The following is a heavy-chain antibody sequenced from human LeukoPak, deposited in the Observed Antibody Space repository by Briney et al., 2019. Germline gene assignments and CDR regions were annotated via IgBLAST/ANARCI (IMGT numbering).Heavy chain of an antibody. J-gene: IGHJ4*02. CDR2: IYYSGTV. V-gene: IGHV4-30-4*02. CDR1: GGSMNSGDYY. D-gene: IGHD3-16*02. Sequence: PSETLSLTCSVSGGSMNSGDYYWSWIRQPPGKGLEWIGYIYYSGTVYYNPSLRSRITISVDTSKNQFSLKLSSVTAADTAVYYCARGLGELSLYGDPASWGQGTLVTVSS. CDR3: ARGLGELSLYGDPAS.